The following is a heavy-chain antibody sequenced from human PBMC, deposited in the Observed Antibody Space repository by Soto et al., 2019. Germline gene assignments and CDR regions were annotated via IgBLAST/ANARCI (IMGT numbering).Heavy chain of an antibody. D-gene: IGHD3-10*01. CDR3: ASRRNYYGSGSYMAY. Sequence: SETLSLTCTVSGASISSPTNFWSWVRQAPGKGLEWIGFIHYRGTTFYNPSLKRPLTLSVDTSNNQFSLNLTSVTAADTAVYYCASRRNYYGSGSYMAYWGQGTLVTVSS. V-gene: IGHV4-30-4*01. CDR2: IHYRGTT. J-gene: IGHJ4*02. CDR1: GASISSPTNF.